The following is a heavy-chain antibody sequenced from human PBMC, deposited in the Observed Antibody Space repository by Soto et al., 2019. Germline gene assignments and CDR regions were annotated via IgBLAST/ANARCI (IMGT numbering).Heavy chain of an antibody. CDR1: GFTFSSYA. V-gene: IGHV3-23*01. CDR3: AKDRVAEYYYYGMDV. CDR2: ISGSGGST. J-gene: IGHJ6*02. D-gene: IGHD6-19*01. Sequence: EVQLLEAGGNWVQPGGSLRLSCAASGFTFSSYAMSWVRQAPGKGLEWVSAISGSGGSTYYADSVKGRFTISRDNSKNTLYLQMNSLRAEDTAVYYCAKDRVAEYYYYGMDVWGQGTTVTVSS.